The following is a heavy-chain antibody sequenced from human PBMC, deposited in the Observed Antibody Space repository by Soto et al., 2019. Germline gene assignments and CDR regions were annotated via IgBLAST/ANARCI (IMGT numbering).Heavy chain of an antibody. V-gene: IGHV3-23*01. CDR3: AKYVTRFGVVNDSAT. CDR1: GFTFSSYA. J-gene: IGHJ1*01. Sequence: GGSLRLSCAASGFTFSSYAMTWVRQAPGKGLEWVSTITGSGGTTYYADPVQGRFTISRDNAMNTVYLQMNSLRAGDTAVYFCAKYVTRFGVVNDSATWDKDTVSTLSS. D-gene: IGHD3-3*01. CDR2: ITGSGGTT.